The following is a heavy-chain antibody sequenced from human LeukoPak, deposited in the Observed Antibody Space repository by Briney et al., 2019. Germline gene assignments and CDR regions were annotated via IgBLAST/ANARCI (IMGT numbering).Heavy chain of an antibody. D-gene: IGHD6-19*01. Sequence: GGSLRLSCVASGFTFSSYWMHWVRQDPGKGLVWVSRINSDGSSTSYAGSVKGRFTISRDNAKNTLYLQMNSLRGEDTAVYCCARGWYGDSWGQGTLVTVSS. V-gene: IGHV3-74*01. CDR2: INSDGSST. J-gene: IGHJ4*02. CDR3: ARGWYGDS. CDR1: GFTFSSYW.